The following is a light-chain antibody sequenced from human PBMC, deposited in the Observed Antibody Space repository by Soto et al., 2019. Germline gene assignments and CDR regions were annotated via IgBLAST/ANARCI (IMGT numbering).Light chain of an antibody. CDR1: SSDVGGYNY. CDR3: CSYTTSNTRQIV. CDR2: DVS. Sequence: QSALTQPASVSGSPGQSVTISCTGTSSDVGGYNYVSWYQHHPGKAPKLMIYDVSNRPSGVSNRFSGSKSGNTASLTISGLLPEDEADYYCCSYTTSNTRQIVFGTGTKVTVL. V-gene: IGLV2-14*03. J-gene: IGLJ1*01.